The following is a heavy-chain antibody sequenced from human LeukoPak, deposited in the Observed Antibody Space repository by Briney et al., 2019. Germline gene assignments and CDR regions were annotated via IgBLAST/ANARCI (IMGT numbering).Heavy chain of an antibody. CDR2: IYHSGST. Sequence: SETLSLTCTVSGGSISSYYWSWIRQPPGKGLEWIGYIYHSGSTYYNPSLKSRVTISVDRSKNQFSLKLSSVTAADTAVYYCARGDYDSSGYSDGYFDYWGQGTLVTVSS. D-gene: IGHD3-22*01. CDR1: GGSISSYY. J-gene: IGHJ4*02. CDR3: ARGDYDSSGYSDGYFDY. V-gene: IGHV4-59*12.